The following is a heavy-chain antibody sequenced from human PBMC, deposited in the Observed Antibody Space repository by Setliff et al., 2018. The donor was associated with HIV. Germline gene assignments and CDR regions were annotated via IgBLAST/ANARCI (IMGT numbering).Heavy chain of an antibody. CDR2: IYYSGTT. CDR3: ARTYSSNWYIDY. V-gene: IGHV4-59*08. J-gene: IGHJ4*02. D-gene: IGHD6-13*01. Sequence: SETLSLTCIVSGGSIRSYYWSWIRQPPGKGLEWIGYIYYSGTTNYNPSLKSRVTISVDTSKNQFSLKLSSVTAADTAIYYCARTYSSNWYIDYWGQGTLVTVSS. CDR1: GGSIRSYY.